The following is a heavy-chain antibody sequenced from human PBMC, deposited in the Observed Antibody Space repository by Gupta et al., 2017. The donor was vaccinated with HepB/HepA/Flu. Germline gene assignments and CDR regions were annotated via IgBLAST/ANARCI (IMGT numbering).Heavy chain of an antibody. V-gene: IGHV4-34*01. D-gene: IGHD4-17*01. Sequence: QVQLQQWGAGLLKPSETLSLTCAVYGGSFSGYYWRWIRQPPGKGLEWIGEINHSGSTNYNPSLKSRVTISVDTSKNQFSLKLSSVTAADTAVYYCARGIRDSYGDYGDYFDYWGQGTLVTVSS. J-gene: IGHJ4*02. CDR3: ARGIRDSYGDYGDYFDY. CDR1: GGSFSGYY. CDR2: INHSGST.